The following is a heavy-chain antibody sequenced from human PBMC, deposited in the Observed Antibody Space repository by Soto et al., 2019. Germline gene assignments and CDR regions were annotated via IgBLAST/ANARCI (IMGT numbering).Heavy chain of an antibody. J-gene: IGHJ4*02. Sequence: QVQLVQSGAEVKKPGASVKVSCKASGYTFTSYGISWVRQAPGQGLEWMGWISAYNGNTNYAQKLQGRVTMTTETSSSTAYMELRSLRSDDTAVYYCARDSPLVIFGIAAAGNPFDYWGQGTLVTVSS. V-gene: IGHV1-18*01. CDR2: ISAYNGNT. CDR1: GYTFTSYG. D-gene: IGHD6-13*01. CDR3: ARDSPLVIFGIAAAGNPFDY.